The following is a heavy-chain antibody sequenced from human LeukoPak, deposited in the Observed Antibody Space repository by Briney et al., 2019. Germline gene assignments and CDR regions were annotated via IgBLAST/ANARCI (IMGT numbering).Heavy chain of an antibody. V-gene: IGHV3-64D*06. CDR3: ASSVITPFDY. CDR2: ISSNGGST. Sequence: PGGSLRLSCSASGFTFSSYAMHWVRQAPGKGLEYVSAISSNGGSTYYADSVKGRFTISRDNSKNTLYLQMSSLRAEDTAVYYCASSVITPFDYWGQGTLVTVSS. D-gene: IGHD4-23*01. CDR1: GFTFSSYA. J-gene: IGHJ4*02.